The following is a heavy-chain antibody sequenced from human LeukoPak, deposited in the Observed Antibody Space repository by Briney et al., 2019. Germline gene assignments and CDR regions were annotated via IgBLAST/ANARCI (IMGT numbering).Heavy chain of an antibody. CDR2: VSPIYGTS. Sequence: SVKVSCKASGGTFCRYAITWVRQAPGQRREWMGGVSPIYGTSDYAQRFQGRVTISADESTSTALLEVRSLRSEDTAVYYCARDCSGGRCYGAFDIWGQGTLVIVSS. D-gene: IGHD2-15*01. CDR1: GGTFCRYA. J-gene: IGHJ3*02. V-gene: IGHV1-69*13. CDR3: ARDCSGGRCYGAFDI.